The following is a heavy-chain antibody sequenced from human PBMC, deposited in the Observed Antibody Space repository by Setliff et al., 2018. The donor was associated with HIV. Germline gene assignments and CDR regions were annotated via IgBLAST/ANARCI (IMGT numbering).Heavy chain of an antibody. CDR3: ARDFFGQRVGATLGY. D-gene: IGHD1-26*01. Sequence: ASVKVSCKASGYTFTDYYMHWVRQAPGQGLEWMGRINPNSGPTNYAQKFQGRVTMTRDTSISTAYMELSRLRSDDTAVYYCARDFFGQRVGATLGYWGQGTLVTVSS. CDR2: INPNSGPT. J-gene: IGHJ4*02. CDR1: GYTFTDYY. V-gene: IGHV1-2*06.